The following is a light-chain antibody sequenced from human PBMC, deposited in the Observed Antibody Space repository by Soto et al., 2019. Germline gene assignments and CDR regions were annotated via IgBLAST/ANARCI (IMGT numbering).Light chain of an antibody. CDR2: GAS. CDR1: QSVSSN. CDR3: QQYNIWPLT. Sequence: EIVMTQSPATLSVSPGERATLSCRASQSVSSNLAWYQQKPGQAPRFLIYGASTRATGIPARFSGSGSGTEFTLTISSLQSEDFAVYYCQQYNIWPLTFGGGTRWIS. J-gene: IGKJ4*01. V-gene: IGKV3-15*01.